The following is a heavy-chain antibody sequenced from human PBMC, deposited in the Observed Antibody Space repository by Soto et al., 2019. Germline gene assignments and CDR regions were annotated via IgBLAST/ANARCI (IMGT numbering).Heavy chain of an antibody. D-gene: IGHD3-9*01. CDR3: ARGSGYDILTGPYLNDY. V-gene: IGHV1-8*01. Sequence: ASVKVSCKASGYTFTSYDINWVRQATGQGLEWMGWMNPNSGNTGYAQKFQGRVTMTRNTSISTAYMELSSLRSEDTAVYYCARGSGYDILTGPYLNDYWGQGTLVTVSS. CDR2: MNPNSGNT. CDR1: GYTFTSYD. J-gene: IGHJ4*02.